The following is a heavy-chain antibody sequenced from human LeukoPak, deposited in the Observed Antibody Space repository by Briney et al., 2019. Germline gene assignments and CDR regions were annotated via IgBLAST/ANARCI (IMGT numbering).Heavy chain of an antibody. CDR2: IKTDGSTT. Sequence: GGSLRLSCAVSGFTFSSYWMHWVRQAPGKGLVWVSHIKTDGSTTAYADSVKGRFTISRDNAKSTLYLQMNSLRAEDTAVYYCARVPDYFDYWGQGTLVTVSS. CDR3: ARVPDYFDY. CDR1: GFTFSSYW. V-gene: IGHV3-74*01. J-gene: IGHJ4*02.